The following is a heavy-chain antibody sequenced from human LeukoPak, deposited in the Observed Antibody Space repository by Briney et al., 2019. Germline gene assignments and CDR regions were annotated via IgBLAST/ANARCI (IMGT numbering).Heavy chain of an antibody. J-gene: IGHJ4*02. CDR1: GFTFSSYS. D-gene: IGHD5-18*01. CDR3: ARDRGYSYEFDY. V-gene: IGHV3-21*01. CDR2: ISSSSSYI. Sequence: GGSLRLSCAASGFTFSSYSMNWVRQAPGEGLEWVSSISSSSSYIYYADSVKGRFTISRDNAKNSLYLQMNSLRAEDTAVYYCARDRGYSYEFDYWGQGTLVTVSS.